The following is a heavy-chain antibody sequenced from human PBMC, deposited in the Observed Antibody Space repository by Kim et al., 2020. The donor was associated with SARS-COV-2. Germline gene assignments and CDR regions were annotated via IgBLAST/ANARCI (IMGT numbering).Heavy chain of an antibody. Sequence: HPSPRSRVPISVDTSKNQFSLKLSSVTAADTAVYYCARVAYDFYYGMDVWGQGTTVTVSS. V-gene: IGHV4-59*01. CDR3: ARVAYDFYYGMDV. D-gene: IGHD3-3*01. J-gene: IGHJ6*02.